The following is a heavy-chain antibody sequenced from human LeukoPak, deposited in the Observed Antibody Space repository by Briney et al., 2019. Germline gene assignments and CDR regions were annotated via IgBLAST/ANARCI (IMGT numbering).Heavy chain of an antibody. CDR3: ARYCTNGVCYVLSGGWFDP. CDR1: GGSISSYY. Sequence: TSETLSLTCTVSGGSISSYYWSWIRQPPGKGLEWIGYIYYSGSTNYNPSLKSRVTISVDTSKNQFSLKLSSVTAADTAVYYRARYCTNGVCYVLSGGWFDPWGQGTLVTVSS. CDR2: IYYSGST. D-gene: IGHD2-8*01. J-gene: IGHJ5*02. V-gene: IGHV4-59*01.